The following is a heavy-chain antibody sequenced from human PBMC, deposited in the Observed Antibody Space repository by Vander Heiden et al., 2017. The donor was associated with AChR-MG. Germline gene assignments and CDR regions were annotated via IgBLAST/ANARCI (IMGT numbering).Heavy chain of an antibody. Sequence: VQLVESGGGLVKPGGSLRLSCAASGFTFGSYSMNWVRQAPGKGWEWVSSISSSSSYIYYADSVKGRFTISRDNAKNSLYLQMNSLRAEDTAVYYCASRLPDFWSGYLDYWGQGTLVTDSS. V-gene: IGHV3-21*01. J-gene: IGHJ4*02. CDR2: ISSSSSYI. CDR3: ASRLPDFWSGYLDY. CDR1: GFTFGSYS. D-gene: IGHD3-3*01.